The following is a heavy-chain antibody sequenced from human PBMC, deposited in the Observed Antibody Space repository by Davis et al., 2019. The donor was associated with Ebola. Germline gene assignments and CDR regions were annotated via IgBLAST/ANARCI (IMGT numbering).Heavy chain of an antibody. CDR3: ASSGIAAAAYYFDY. J-gene: IGHJ4*02. D-gene: IGHD6-13*01. CDR1: SGSFSSYA. CDR2: IIPILGTA. Sequence: TCKASSGSFSSYAISCVRHPPGQGLVWMGRIIPILGTANYAQKSQCRVTITADESTSTVYMELSSLRSEETAVYYCASSGIAAAAYYFDYWGQGTLVTVSS. V-gene: IGHV1-69*11.